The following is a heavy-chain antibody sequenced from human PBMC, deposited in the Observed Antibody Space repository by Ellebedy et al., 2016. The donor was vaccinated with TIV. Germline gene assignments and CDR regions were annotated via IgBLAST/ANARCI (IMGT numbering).Heavy chain of an antibody. D-gene: IGHD1-1*01. Sequence: GESLKISCKHSGYTFTNYWIGWVRQMPGKGLEWMGIIYPTDSDTRYSPSFQGQVTISADKSISTAYLQWNSLKASDTAMFYCARPSDWNDGYFHYWGQGTLVTVSS. CDR2: IYPTDSDT. J-gene: IGHJ4*02. V-gene: IGHV5-51*01. CDR1: GYTFTNYW. CDR3: ARPSDWNDGYFHY.